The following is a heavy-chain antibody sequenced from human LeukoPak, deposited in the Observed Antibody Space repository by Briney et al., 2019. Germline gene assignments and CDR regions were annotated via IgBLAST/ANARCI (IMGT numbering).Heavy chain of an antibody. J-gene: IGHJ4*02. CDR1: GYSISSGYY. CDR2: IYHSGST. Sequence: SETLSLTCAVSGYSISSGYYWGWIRQPPGKGLEWIGSIYHSGSTYYNPSLKSRVTISVDTSKNQFSLKLSSVTAADTAVYYCARHEYYDFWSGYYKSDYFDYWGQGTLVTVSS. D-gene: IGHD3-3*01. CDR3: ARHEYYDFWSGYYKSDYFDY. V-gene: IGHV4-38-2*01.